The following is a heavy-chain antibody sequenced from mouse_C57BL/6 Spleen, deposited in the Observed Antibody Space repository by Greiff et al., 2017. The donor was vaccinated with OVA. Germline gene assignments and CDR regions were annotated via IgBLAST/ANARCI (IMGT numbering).Heavy chain of an antibody. Sequence: VQLQQPGAELVMPGASVKLSCKASGYTFTSYWMHWVKQRPGQGLEWIGEIDPSDSYTNYNQKFKGKSTLTVDKSSSPAYMQLSSLTSEDSAVYYCARRFPITTVVGEYYFDYWGQGTTLTVSS. D-gene: IGHD1-1*01. CDR3: ARRFPITTVVGEYYFDY. J-gene: IGHJ2*01. CDR2: IDPSDSYT. V-gene: IGHV1-69*01. CDR1: GYTFTSYW.